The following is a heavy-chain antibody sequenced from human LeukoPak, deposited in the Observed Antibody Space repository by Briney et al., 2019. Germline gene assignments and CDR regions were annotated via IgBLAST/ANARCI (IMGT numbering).Heavy chain of an antibody. V-gene: IGHV5-51*01. Sequence: GESLKISCKGSGYSFTKYWIGWVRQMPGKGLEWMGIIYPGDFDTRYSPSFQGQVTISADKSISTAYLQWSSLKASDTAMYYCARLQYSSSSDYNYYGMDVWGQGTTVTVSS. J-gene: IGHJ6*02. CDR2: IYPGDFDT. CDR3: ARLQYSSSSDYNYYGMDV. CDR1: GYSFTKYW. D-gene: IGHD6-6*01.